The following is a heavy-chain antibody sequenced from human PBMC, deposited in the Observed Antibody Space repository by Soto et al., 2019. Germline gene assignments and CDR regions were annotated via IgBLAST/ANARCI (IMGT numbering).Heavy chain of an antibody. CDR2: IFHTGDT. CDR1: SYSINSGFF. V-gene: IGHV4-38-2*02. D-gene: IGHD3-16*01. CDR3: ARDTNSLDP. J-gene: IGHJ5*02. Sequence: SETLSLTCSVSSYSINSGFFWGWIRQPPGKGLEWIGSIFHTGDTYYNPSLKSRITMSVDTSRNEFSLKLTSLTAADTAVYYCARDTNSLDPWGQGTLVTGLL.